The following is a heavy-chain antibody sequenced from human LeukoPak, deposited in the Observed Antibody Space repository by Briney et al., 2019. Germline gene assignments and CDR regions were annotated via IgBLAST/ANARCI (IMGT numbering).Heavy chain of an antibody. J-gene: IGHJ4*02. CDR2: IYYSGST. V-gene: IGHV4-39*07. D-gene: IGHD6-19*01. CDR1: GGSISSSSYY. CDR3: ARGKIAVAGHDY. Sequence: SETLSLTCTVSGGSISSSSYYWGWIRQPPGKGREWIGSIYYSGSTYYNPSLKSRVTISVDTSKNQFSLKLSSVTAADTAVYYCARGKIAVAGHDYWGQGTLVTVSS.